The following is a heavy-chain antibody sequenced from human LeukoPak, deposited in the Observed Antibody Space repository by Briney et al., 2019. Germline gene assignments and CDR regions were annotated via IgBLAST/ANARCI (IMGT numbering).Heavy chain of an antibody. V-gene: IGHV3-9*03. CDR3: AKGNKARRGSYLDP. D-gene: IGHD1-26*01. CDR1: RFTFSNYV. J-gene: IGHJ5*02. CDR2: ISWNSGSI. Sequence: GGSLRLSCAASRFTFSNYVMHWVRQAPGKGLERVSGISWNSGSIGYADSVKGRFTISRDNAKNSLYLQMNSLRAEDMALYYCAKGNKARRGSYLDPWGQGTLVTVSS.